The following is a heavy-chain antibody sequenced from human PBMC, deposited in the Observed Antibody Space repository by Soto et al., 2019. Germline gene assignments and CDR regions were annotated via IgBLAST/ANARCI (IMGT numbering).Heavy chain of an antibody. V-gene: IGHV1-3*04. CDR3: ARDLGSRINDY. Sequence: GASVKVSCKASGYTFTNYAMHWVRQAPGQRLEWMGWINTGNGNTKYSQKFQGRVIITRDTSASTAYMELSSLRSEDTAVYYCARDLGSRINDYWGQGTPVTVSS. CDR2: INTGNGNT. D-gene: IGHD2-2*01. J-gene: IGHJ4*02. CDR1: GYTFTNYA.